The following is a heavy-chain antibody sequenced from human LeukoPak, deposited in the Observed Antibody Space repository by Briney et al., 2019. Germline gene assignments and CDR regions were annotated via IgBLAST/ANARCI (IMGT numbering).Heavy chain of an antibody. Sequence: GESLKISCRGSGYSFINYWIGWVRQMPGKGLEWMGIIYPGDSDTRYSPSFQGQVTISADKSISTAYLQWSSLKASDTAMYYCARLGVYYYDSSGYLYFDYWGQGTLVTVSS. CDR3: ARLGVYYYDSSGYLYFDY. CDR1: GYSFINYW. J-gene: IGHJ4*02. D-gene: IGHD3-22*01. CDR2: IYPGDSDT. V-gene: IGHV5-51*01.